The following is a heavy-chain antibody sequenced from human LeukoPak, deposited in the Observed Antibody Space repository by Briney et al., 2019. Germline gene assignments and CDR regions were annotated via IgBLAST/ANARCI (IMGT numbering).Heavy chain of an antibody. CDR3: ARASTIGAAGLFDF. CDR1: GFTVSSIY. J-gene: IGHJ4*02. Sequence: GGSLRLSCAASGFTVSSIYMNWVRHAPGKGLEWVSVIYSGGTTYYADSVKGRFTISRDNSKNTLYLQMNRLRAEDTAVYYCARASTIGAAGLFDFWGQGTLVTVSS. D-gene: IGHD6-13*01. CDR2: IYSGGTT. V-gene: IGHV3-53*01.